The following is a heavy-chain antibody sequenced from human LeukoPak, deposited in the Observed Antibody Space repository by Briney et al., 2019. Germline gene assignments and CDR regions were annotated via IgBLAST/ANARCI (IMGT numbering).Heavy chain of an antibody. CDR1: GGSISSYY. Sequence: SETLSLTCTVSGGSISSYYWTWIRQPPGKGLEWIGYIYYSGTTNYNPSLKSRVTISVDTSKNQFSLKLSSVTAADTAVYYCARARHYYGSGSYYNVDYYYYYMDVWGKGTTVTISS. D-gene: IGHD3-10*01. CDR3: ARARHYYGSGSYYNVDYYYYYMDV. J-gene: IGHJ6*03. V-gene: IGHV4-59*01. CDR2: IYYSGTT.